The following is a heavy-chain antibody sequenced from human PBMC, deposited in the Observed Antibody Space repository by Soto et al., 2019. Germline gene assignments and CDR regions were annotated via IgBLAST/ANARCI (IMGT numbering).Heavy chain of an antibody. D-gene: IGHD4-17*01. CDR2: IYHSGST. Sequence: SETLSLTCAVSGGSISSGGYSWSWIRQPPGKGLEWIGYIYHSGSTYYNPSLKSRVTISVDRSKNQFSLKLSSVTAADTAVYYCARGSAMTTGRMDVWGQGTTVTVSS. CDR1: GGSISSGGYS. J-gene: IGHJ6*02. V-gene: IGHV4-30-2*01. CDR3: ARGSAMTTGRMDV.